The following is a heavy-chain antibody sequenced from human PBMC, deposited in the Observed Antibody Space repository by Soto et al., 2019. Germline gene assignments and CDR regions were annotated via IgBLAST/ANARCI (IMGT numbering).Heavy chain of an antibody. Sequence: GESLKISCKGSGYSFTSYWIGWVRQMPGKGLEWMGIIYPGGSDTRYSPSFKGQVTISADKSISTAYLQWSSLKASDTAMYYCARAGNIVATINAFDIWGQGTMVTVSS. J-gene: IGHJ3*02. D-gene: IGHD5-12*01. CDR2: IYPGGSDT. CDR3: ARAGNIVATINAFDI. CDR1: GYSFTSYW. V-gene: IGHV5-51*01.